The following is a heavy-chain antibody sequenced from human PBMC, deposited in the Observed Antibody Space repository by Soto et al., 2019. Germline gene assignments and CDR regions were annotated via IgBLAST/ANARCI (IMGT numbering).Heavy chain of an antibody. V-gene: IGHV3-23*01. Sequence: GGSLRLSCAASGFTFISYAIILFGHAPVKGLEWVSAISGSGGSTYYADSVKGRFTISRDNSKNTLYLQMNSLRAEDTAVYYCATLIKGVPAAASSFDYWGQGTLVTVSS. CDR3: ATLIKGVPAAASSFDY. D-gene: IGHD2-2*01. CDR2: ISGSGGST. J-gene: IGHJ4*02. CDR1: GFTFISYA.